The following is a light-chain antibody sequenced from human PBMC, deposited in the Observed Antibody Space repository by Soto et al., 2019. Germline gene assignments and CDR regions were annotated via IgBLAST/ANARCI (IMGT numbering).Light chain of an antibody. CDR3: YSWNSNSDTHYV. Sequence: QSALAQPASVSGSPGQSITISCTGTSSDIGGSNYVSWYQQHPGQAPKLMISDVNNRPSGISDRFSGSKSGNTASLTISGLQAEDEADYYCYSWNSNSDTHYVFGTGTKLSVL. CDR1: SSDIGGSNY. V-gene: IGLV2-14*03. CDR2: DVN. J-gene: IGLJ1*01.